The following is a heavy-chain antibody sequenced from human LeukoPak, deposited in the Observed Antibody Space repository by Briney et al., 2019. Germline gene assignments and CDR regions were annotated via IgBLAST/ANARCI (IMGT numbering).Heavy chain of an antibody. Sequence: SETLSLTCTVPGGSISSDYWSWIRQHPGEGLEWIGYIYYSGSTNYNPSLKSRVTISVDTSKNQFSLKLSSVTAADTAVYYCARHGRGSIAARPLWGQGTLVTVSS. D-gene: IGHD6-6*01. J-gene: IGHJ4*02. CDR1: GGSISSDY. CDR2: IYYSGST. CDR3: ARHGRGSIAARPL. V-gene: IGHV4-59*08.